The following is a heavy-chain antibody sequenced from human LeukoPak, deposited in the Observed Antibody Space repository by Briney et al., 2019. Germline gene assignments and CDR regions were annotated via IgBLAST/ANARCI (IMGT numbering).Heavy chain of an antibody. V-gene: IGHV4-39*07. CDR3: ARVDGDYYYMDV. Sequence: SETLSLTCTVSGGSISSSTYYGGWIRQPPGKGLEWIGSIYYSGSTYYNPSLKSRVTISVDTSKNQFSLKLSSVTAADTAVYYCARVDGDYYYMDVWGKGTTVTVSS. D-gene: IGHD4-17*01. CDR2: IYYSGST. CDR1: GGSISSSTYY. J-gene: IGHJ6*03.